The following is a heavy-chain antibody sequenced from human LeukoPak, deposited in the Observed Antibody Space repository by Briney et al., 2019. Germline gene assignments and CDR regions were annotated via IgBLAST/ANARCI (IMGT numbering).Heavy chain of an antibody. CDR2: ISASGSST. Sequence: GGSLRLSCAASGFTFSSYAMSWVRQAPGKGLEWVSTISASGSSTYYADSVKGRFTLSRDNSKNTLYLQMNSLRAEDTAVYYCAKAVFPGGATSRGIDYWGQGTLVTVSS. J-gene: IGHJ4*02. V-gene: IGHV3-23*01. CDR1: GFTFSSYA. CDR3: AKAVFPGGATSRGIDY. D-gene: IGHD1-26*01.